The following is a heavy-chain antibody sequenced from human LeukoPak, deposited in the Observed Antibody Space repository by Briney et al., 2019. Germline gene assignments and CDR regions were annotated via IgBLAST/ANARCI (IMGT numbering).Heavy chain of an antibody. CDR3: AKRGYCSGGSCYSVDY. D-gene: IGHD2-15*01. V-gene: IGHV3-23*01. Sequence: GGSLRLSCAASGFTFSSYAMSWVRQAPGKGLEWVSAISGSGGSTYYADSVKGRFTISRDNSKNTLYLQMNSLRAEDTAVYYCAKRGYCSGGSCYSVDYWGQGTLVTVSS. J-gene: IGHJ4*02. CDR1: GFTFSSYA. CDR2: ISGSGGST.